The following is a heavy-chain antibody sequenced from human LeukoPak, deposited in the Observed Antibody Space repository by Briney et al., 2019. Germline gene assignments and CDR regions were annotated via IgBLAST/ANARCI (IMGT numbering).Heavy chain of an antibody. CDR2: IIPIFGTA. V-gene: IGHV1-69*13. D-gene: IGHD6-19*01. CDR1: GGTFSSYA. Sequence: ASVKVSCKASGGTFSSYAISWVRQAPGQGLEWMGGIIPIFGTANYAQKFQGRVTITADESTSTAYTELSSLRSEDTAVYYCARVDSGGWKFHYYYVMDVWGQGTTVTVSS. J-gene: IGHJ6*02. CDR3: ARVDSGGWKFHYYYVMDV.